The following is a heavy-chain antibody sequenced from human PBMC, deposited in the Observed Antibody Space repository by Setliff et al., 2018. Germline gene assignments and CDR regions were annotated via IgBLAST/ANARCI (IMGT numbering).Heavy chain of an antibody. D-gene: IGHD3-16*01. CDR3: ARVGVFGGGYFDF. J-gene: IGHJ4*02. Sequence: PWGSLRLSCAASGFNFYVYTMEWVRQAPGKGLEWLSYISSSSGTIFYADSVKGRFTISRDNAKNSLYLQMDSLRAEDTAVYYCARVGVFGGGYFDFWGQGTLVTVSS. CDR2: ISSSSGTI. CDR1: GFNFYVYT. V-gene: IGHV3-48*01.